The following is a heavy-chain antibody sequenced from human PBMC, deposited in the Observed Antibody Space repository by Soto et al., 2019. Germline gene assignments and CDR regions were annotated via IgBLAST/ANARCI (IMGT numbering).Heavy chain of an antibody. J-gene: IGHJ3*02. CDR2: IWYDGSKK. CDR1: GFSFNSYG. Sequence: HVQLVESGGGVVQPGRSLRLSCAASGFSFNSYGMHWVRQAPGKGLEWVAVIWYDGSKKYYADSVKGRFTITRDNSNKRLYLQMNSLRAEDTAVYYCARGLGLDAFDIWGQGTMVTVSS. CDR3: ARGLGLDAFDI. V-gene: IGHV3-33*01. D-gene: IGHD7-27*01.